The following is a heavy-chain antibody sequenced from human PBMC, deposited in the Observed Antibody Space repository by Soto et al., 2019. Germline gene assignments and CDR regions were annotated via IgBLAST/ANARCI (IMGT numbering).Heavy chain of an antibody. D-gene: IGHD4-17*01. J-gene: IGHJ4*02. CDR2: ISWNSGSI. CDR1: GFTFSSYA. CDR3: AKDRDYGGNSGADY. V-gene: IGHV3-9*01. Sequence: EVQLLESGGGLVQPGGSLRLSCAASGFTFSSYAMSWVRQAPGKGLEWVSGISWNSGSIGYADSVKGRFTISRDNAKNSLYLQMNSLRAEDTALYYCAKDRDYGGNSGADYWGQGTLVTVSS.